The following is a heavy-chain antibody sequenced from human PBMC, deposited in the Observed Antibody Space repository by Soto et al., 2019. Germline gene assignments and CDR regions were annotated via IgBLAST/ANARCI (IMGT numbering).Heavy chain of an antibody. CDR2: IKSKTDGGTT. V-gene: IGHV3-15*01. CDR1: GFTFSNAW. Sequence: EVQLVESGGGLVKPGGSLRLSCAASGFTFSNAWMSWVRQAPGKGLEWVGRIKSKTDGGTTDYAAPVKGRFTISRDDSKHTLYLQMNSLKTEDTAVYYCTTEHYYDSSGDDYWGQGTLVTVSS. D-gene: IGHD3-22*01. CDR3: TTEHYYDSSGDDY. J-gene: IGHJ4*02.